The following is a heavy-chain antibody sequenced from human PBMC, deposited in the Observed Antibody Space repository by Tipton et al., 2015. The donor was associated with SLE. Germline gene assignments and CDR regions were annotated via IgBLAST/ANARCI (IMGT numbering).Heavy chain of an antibody. D-gene: IGHD6-6*01. CDR1: GGSISSGAYY. CDR2: IYYSGST. CDR3: ARSRYSSSSYYYYYMDV. J-gene: IGHJ6*03. Sequence: TLSLTCTLSGGSISSGAYYWSWIRQHPGKGLEWIGYIYYSGSTNYNPSLKSRVTISVDTSKNQFSLKLSSVTAADTAVYYCARSRYSSSSYYYYYMDVWGKGTTVTVSS. V-gene: IGHV4-61*08.